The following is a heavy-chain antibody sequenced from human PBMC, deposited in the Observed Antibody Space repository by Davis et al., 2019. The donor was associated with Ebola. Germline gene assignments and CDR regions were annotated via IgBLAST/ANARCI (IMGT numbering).Heavy chain of an antibody. CDR1: GYSFTSYW. J-gene: IGHJ6*02. V-gene: IGHV5-10-1*01. CDR2: IDPSDSYT. D-gene: IGHD2-2*01. CDR3: ASVRLGYCSSTSCYYYGMDV. Sequence: GESLKIFCQGSGYSFTSYWISWVRQMPGKGLEWMGRIDPSDSYTNYSPSFQGHVTISADNSISTAYLQWSSLKASDTAMYYCASVRLGYCSSTSCYYYGMDVWGQGTAVTVSS.